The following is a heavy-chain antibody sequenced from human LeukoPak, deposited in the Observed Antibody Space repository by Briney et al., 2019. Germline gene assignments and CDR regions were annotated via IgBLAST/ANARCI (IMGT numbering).Heavy chain of an antibody. CDR1: GFTFSNAW. J-gene: IGHJ5*02. Sequence: GSLRLSCEASGFTFSNAWMSWVRQPPGKGLEWIGGIYYSGSTYYNPSLKSRVTISVDTSKNQFSLKLSSVTAADTAVYYCARASIFGTLNWFDPWGQGTLVTVSS. CDR3: ARASIFGTLNWFDP. V-gene: IGHV4-4*02. D-gene: IGHD3-3*01. CDR2: IYYSGST.